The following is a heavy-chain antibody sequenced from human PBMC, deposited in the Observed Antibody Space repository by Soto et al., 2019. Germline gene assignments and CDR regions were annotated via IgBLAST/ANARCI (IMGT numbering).Heavy chain of an antibody. D-gene: IGHD3-10*01. CDR1: GGTFSSYA. V-gene: IGHV1-69*06. CDR3: ARGRDGSNYYFDY. J-gene: IGHJ4*02. Sequence: PLVQSGPEVKKPGTSVKVSCKASGGTFSSYAISWVRQAPGQGLEWMGGIIPIFGTANYAQKFQGRVTITADKSTSTAYMELSSLRSEDTAVYYCARGRDGSNYYFDYWGQGTLVTVSS. CDR2: IIPIFGTA.